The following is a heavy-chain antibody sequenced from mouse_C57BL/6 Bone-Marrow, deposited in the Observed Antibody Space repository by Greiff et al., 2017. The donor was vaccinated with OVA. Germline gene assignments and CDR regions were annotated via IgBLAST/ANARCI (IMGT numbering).Heavy chain of an antibody. CDR3: ARPITTVVAPYAMDY. CDR1: GYTFTSYW. J-gene: IGHJ4*01. V-gene: IGHV1-64*01. D-gene: IGHD1-1*01. CDR2: IHPNSGST. Sequence: QVQLQQPGAELVQPGASVKLSCKASGYTFTSYWMHWVQQRPGQGLEWIGMIHPNSGSTNYNEKFNSKATLTVDKSSSTAYMQLSSLTSEDSAVYYCARPITTVVAPYAMDYWGQGTSGTVSS.